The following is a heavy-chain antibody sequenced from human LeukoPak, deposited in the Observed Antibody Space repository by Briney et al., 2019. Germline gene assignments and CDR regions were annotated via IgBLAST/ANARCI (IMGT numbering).Heavy chain of an antibody. D-gene: IGHD3-3*01. V-gene: IGHV4-61*01. CDR3: ARDGVQNWFDP. CDR1: GYSISSGYY. J-gene: IGHJ5*02. Sequence: PSETLSLTCAVSGYSISSGYYWGWIRQLPGKGLEWIGYIYYSGSTNYNPSLKSRVTISVDTSKNQFSLKLSSVTAADTAVYYCARDGVQNWFDPWGQGTLVTVSS. CDR2: IYYSGST.